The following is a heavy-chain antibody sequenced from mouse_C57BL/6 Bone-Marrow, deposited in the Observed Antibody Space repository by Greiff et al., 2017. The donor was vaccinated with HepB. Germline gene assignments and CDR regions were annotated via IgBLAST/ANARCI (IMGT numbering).Heavy chain of an antibody. J-gene: IGHJ3*01. D-gene: IGHD1-1*01. CDR2: ISSGGDYI. Sequence: EVKLVESGEGLVKPGGSLKLSCAASGFTFSSYAMSWVRQTPEKRLEWVAYISSGGDYIYYADTVKGRFTISRDNARNTLYLQMSSLKSEDTAMYYCTRDNHGGSSFAYWGQGTLVTVSA. CDR1: GFTFSSYA. CDR3: TRDNHGGSSFAY. V-gene: IGHV5-9-1*02.